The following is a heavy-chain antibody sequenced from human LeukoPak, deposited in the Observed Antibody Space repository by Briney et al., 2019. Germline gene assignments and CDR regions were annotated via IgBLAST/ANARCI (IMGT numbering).Heavy chain of an antibody. CDR3: ARGTDYYGAGSYPYYGMDV. V-gene: IGHV3-7*01. Sequence: GGSLRLSCAASGFNFSSYWMSWVRQAPGRGLEWVAKIKQDGCEKYYVDSVKGRFTISRDNAKTALYLQMNSLRAEDTAVYYCARGTDYYGAGSYPYYGMDVWGQGTTVTVSS. D-gene: IGHD3-10*01. CDR2: IKQDGCEK. CDR1: GFNFSSYW. J-gene: IGHJ6*02.